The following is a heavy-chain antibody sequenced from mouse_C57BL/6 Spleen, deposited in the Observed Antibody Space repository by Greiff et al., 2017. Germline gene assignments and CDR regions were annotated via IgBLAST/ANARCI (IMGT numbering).Heavy chain of an antibody. V-gene: IGHV1-61*01. CDR1: GYTFTSSW. D-gene: IGHD1-1*01. CDR2: IYPSDSET. CDR3: ARPGYGSSPFAY. J-gene: IGHJ3*01. Sequence: QVQLQQPGAELVRPGSSVKLSCKASGYTFTSSWMDWVKQRPGQGLEWIGNIYPSDSETHYNQKFKDTATLTVDTSSSTAYMQLSSLTAEDSAVYYCARPGYGSSPFAYWGQGTLVTVAA.